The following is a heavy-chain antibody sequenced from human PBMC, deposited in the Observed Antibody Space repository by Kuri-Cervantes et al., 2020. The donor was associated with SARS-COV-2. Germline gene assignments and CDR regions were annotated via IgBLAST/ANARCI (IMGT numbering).Heavy chain of an antibody. Sequence: GESLKISCAASGFTFSSYAMHWVRQAPGKGLEWVSAISGSGGSTYYADSVKGRFTISRDNSKNTLYLQMNSLRAEDTAVYYCAKVSIVVVVPAAKDYWGQGTLVTVSS. CDR1: GFTFSSYA. CDR3: AKVSIVVVVPAAKDY. D-gene: IGHD2-2*01. V-gene: IGHV3-23*01. J-gene: IGHJ4*02. CDR2: ISGSGGST.